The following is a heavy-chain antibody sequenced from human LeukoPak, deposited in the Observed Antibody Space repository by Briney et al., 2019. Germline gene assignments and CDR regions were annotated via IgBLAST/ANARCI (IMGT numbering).Heavy chain of an antibody. CDR3: ARSAYSYNWFDP. CDR2: IYSSGSS. V-gene: IGHV3-53*01. CDR1: GFTVSSNY. Sequence: PGGSLRLSCAASGFTVSSNYMSWVRQAPGKGLEWVSVIYSSGSSYYADSVKGRFTISRDNAMNSLYLQMNSLRAEDTAVYYCARSAYSYNWFDPWGQGTLVTVSS. J-gene: IGHJ5*02. D-gene: IGHD2-21*01.